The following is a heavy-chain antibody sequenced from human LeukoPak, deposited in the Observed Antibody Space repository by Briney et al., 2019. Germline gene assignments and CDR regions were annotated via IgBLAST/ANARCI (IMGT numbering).Heavy chain of an antibody. V-gene: IGHV4-39*01. Sequence: SETLSLTCTASGGSISTSSYYWGWIRQPPGKGLEWIGSNSGSSYYNPSLQSRVTISVDTSKNQFSLKLSSVTAADTAVYYCARHGIRLASVFDSWGQGTLVAVSS. CDR3: ARHGIRLASVFDS. CDR1: GGSISTSSYY. J-gene: IGHJ4*02. CDR2: NSGSS. D-gene: IGHD1-1*01.